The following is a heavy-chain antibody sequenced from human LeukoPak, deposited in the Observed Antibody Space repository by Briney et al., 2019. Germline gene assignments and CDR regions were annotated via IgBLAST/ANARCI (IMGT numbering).Heavy chain of an antibody. J-gene: IGHJ4*02. CDR1: GGSIDAYY. V-gene: IGHV4-59*08. Sequence: SSETLSLTCTVSGGSIDAYYWSWIRQPSGKGLEWIGYIYYTGSANYNPSLKSRVTMSVDTSKKEVSLKLYSVTAADTAAYFCAGDYGATAVSYWGQGALVTVSS. D-gene: IGHD4-17*01. CDR3: AGDYGATAVSY. CDR2: IYYTGSA.